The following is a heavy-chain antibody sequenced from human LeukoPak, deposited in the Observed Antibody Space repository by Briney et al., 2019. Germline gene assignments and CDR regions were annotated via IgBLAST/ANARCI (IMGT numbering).Heavy chain of an antibody. CDR2: INPNSGGT. J-gene: IGHJ5*02. CDR3: ARRITMVRGVIFWFDP. D-gene: IGHD3-10*01. Sequence: WASVKVSCKASGYTFTGYYMHWVRQAPGQGLEWMGWINPNSGGTNYAQKFQGRVTMTRDTSISTAYMELSRLRSDDTAVYYCARRITMVRGVIFWFDPWGQGTLVTVSS. V-gene: IGHV1-2*02. CDR1: GYTFTGYY.